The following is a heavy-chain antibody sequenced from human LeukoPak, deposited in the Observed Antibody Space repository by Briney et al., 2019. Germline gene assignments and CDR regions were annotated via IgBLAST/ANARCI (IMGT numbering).Heavy chain of an antibody. CDR1: GGSISSSSYN. Sequence: SSETLSLTCTVSGGSISSSSYNWGWIRQPPGKGLEWIGSIYYSGSTYYNPSLKSRVTISVDTSKNQFSLKLSSVTAADTAVYYCARQRTDTAMATPRSYYFDYWGQGTLVTVSS. CDR3: ARQRTDTAMATPRSYYFDY. V-gene: IGHV4-39*01. CDR2: IYYSGST. J-gene: IGHJ4*02. D-gene: IGHD5-18*01.